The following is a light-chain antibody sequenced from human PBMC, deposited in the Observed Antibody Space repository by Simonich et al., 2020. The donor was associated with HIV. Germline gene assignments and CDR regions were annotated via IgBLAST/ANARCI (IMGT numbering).Light chain of an antibody. Sequence: EIVLTQSPGTLSLSPGERITLSCRASQSVSSSYLAWYQQKPGLAPRLLIYDASSRATGIPDRFSGSGSGTDFTLTISRLEPEDVAVYFCQQYYSTPTFGQGTKVEIK. V-gene: IGKV3D-20*01. J-gene: IGKJ1*01. CDR2: DAS. CDR3: QQYYSTPT. CDR1: QSVSSSY.